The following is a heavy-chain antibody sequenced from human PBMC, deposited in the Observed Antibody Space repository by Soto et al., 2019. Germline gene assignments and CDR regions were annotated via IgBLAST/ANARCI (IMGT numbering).Heavy chain of an antibody. CDR2: IGTAGDT. J-gene: IGHJ6*02. CDR1: GFTFSSYD. CDR3: ARDFDCADGVCYTGYYYYGLDV. V-gene: IGHV3-13*01. Sequence: PWGSLRLSCAASGFTFSSYDMHWVRQATGKGLEWVSAIGTAGDTYYPGSVKGRFTISRDNAKNSLYLQMNSLRDEDTAVYYCARDFDCADGVCYTGYYYYGLDVWGQGTTVTVSS. D-gene: IGHD2-8*01.